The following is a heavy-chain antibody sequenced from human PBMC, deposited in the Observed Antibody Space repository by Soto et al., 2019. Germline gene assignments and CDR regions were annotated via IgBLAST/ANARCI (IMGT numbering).Heavy chain of an antibody. Sequence: LRLSCAASGFRFDDYAMHWVRQAPGKGLEWVSGLSWNSVSIAYADSVKGRFTISRDNAKNSVYLQMNSLRAEDTALYYCVKDLRGGPHYYGMDVWGQGTTVTVSS. D-gene: IGHD2-15*01. CDR2: LSWNSVSI. J-gene: IGHJ6*02. V-gene: IGHV3-9*01. CDR1: GFRFDDYA. CDR3: VKDLRGGPHYYGMDV.